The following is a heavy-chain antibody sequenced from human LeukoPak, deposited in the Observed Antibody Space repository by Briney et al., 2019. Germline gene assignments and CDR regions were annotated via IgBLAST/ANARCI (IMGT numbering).Heavy chain of an antibody. D-gene: IGHD1-26*01. V-gene: IGHV3-48*01. CDR2: ISSSSSTI. CDR1: GFTFRSYS. J-gene: IGHJ3*02. Sequence: PGGSLRLSCAASGFTFRSYSMNWVRQAPGKGLEWVSYISSSSSTIYYADSVKGRFTISRDNAKNSLYLQMNSLRAEDTAVYYCARTEVTWELPAFDIWGQGTMVTVSS. CDR3: ARTEVTWELPAFDI.